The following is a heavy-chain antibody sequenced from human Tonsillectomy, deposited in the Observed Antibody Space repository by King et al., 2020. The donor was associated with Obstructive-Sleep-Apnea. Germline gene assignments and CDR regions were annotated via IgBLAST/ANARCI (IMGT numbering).Heavy chain of an antibody. Sequence: QLVQSGAEVKKPGESLKISCKGSGYSFTSYWIIWVRQMPGKGLEWMGKIDPKDSYTNYSPSFQGHVSFSVDKSISTAYLQWSSLKASDTAMYYFARRYYYGSGTFLYFDLWGRGTLVTVSS. CDR3: ARRYYYGSGTFLYFDL. CDR2: IDPKDSYT. CDR1: GYSFTSYW. D-gene: IGHD3-10*01. V-gene: IGHV5-10-1*01. J-gene: IGHJ2*01.